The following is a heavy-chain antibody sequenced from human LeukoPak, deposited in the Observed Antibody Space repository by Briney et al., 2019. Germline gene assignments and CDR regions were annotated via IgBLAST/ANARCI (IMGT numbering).Heavy chain of an antibody. D-gene: IGHD3-10*01. CDR1: GGSVSNYY. CDR3: ARVGLGSGSSTGYYYYMDV. Sequence: SETLSLTCTVSGGSVSNYYWSWIRQPPGMGLEWIAYIYYSGSNKYNPSLKNRITISVDTSQNHLSLKLNSVTAGDTAVYYCARVGLGSGSSTGYYYYMDVWGKGTTVTVSS. V-gene: IGHV4-59*02. J-gene: IGHJ6*03. CDR2: IYYSGSN.